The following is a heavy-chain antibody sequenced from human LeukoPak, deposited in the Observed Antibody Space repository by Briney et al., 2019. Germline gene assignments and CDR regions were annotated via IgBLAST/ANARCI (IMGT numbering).Heavy chain of an antibody. J-gene: IGHJ4*02. D-gene: IGHD3-22*01. CDR2: IYTSGST. CDR3: ARAGYYDSSGYPHFDY. CDR1: GGSISSYY. Sequence: PSETLSLTCTVSGGSISSYYWSWIRQHAGKGLEWIGRIYTSGSTNYNPSLKSRVTISVDKSKNQFSMKLSSVTAADTAVYYCARAGYYDSSGYPHFDYWGQGTLVTVSS. V-gene: IGHV4-4*07.